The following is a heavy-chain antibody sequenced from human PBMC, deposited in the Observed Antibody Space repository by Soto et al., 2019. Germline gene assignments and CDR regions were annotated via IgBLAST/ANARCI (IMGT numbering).Heavy chain of an antibody. CDR3: ASHRGNTFGPYDD. J-gene: IGHJ4*01. D-gene: IGHD3-16*01. CDR1: GTSISSTFW. V-gene: IGHV4-4*02. Sequence: SETLSLTCAVSGTSISSTFWWTWVCQSPGKGLEWIGEVYHTGTTKHNPSLKNRVTISVDKSNNQFSLELRAVTAADTAVYFCASHRGNTFGPYDDWGQGTQVTVS. CDR2: VYHTGTT.